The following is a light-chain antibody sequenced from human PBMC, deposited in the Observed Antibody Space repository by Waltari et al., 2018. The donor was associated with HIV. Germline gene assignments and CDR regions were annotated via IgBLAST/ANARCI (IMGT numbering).Light chain of an antibody. CDR2: DVS. J-gene: IGKJ4*01. V-gene: IGKV3-11*01. CDR1: QSVKTY. Sequence: VLTQSPATLSMSPGDTVTLSCRASQSVKTYLGWYQQKPGQAPRLLIYDVSNRATGIPGRFSGSGFGTDFTLTISSLEPEDFAVYYCQQRNEWPLTFGGGTKVELK. CDR3: QQRNEWPLT.